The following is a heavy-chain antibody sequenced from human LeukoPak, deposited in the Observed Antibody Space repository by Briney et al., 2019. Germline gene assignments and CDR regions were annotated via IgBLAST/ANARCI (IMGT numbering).Heavy chain of an antibody. CDR1: GDTVSSNSAA. Sequence: SQTLSLTCAISGDTVSSNSAAWNWIRQSPSRGLEWLGRTYYTSKWYNDYAVSVKSRITINPDTSKNQFSLQLSSVTAADTAVYYCARLKAAAVDYWGQGTLVTVSS. V-gene: IGHV6-1*01. J-gene: IGHJ4*02. CDR3: ARLKAAAVDY. D-gene: IGHD6-13*01. CDR2: TYYTSKWYN.